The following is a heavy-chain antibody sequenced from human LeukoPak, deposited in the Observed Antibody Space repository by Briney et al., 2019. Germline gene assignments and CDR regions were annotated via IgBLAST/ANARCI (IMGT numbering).Heavy chain of an antibody. CDR3: ARVGIANYFDY. CDR1: GGSVSSGGYY. J-gene: IGHJ4*02. V-gene: IGHV4-61*08. Sequence: SETLSLTCTVSGGSVSSGGYYWSWIRQPPGKGLEWIGYIYYSGSTNYNPSLKSRVTISLDTSKDQFSLKLSSVAAADTAVYYCARVGIANYFDYWGQGTLVTVSS. D-gene: IGHD2-21*01. CDR2: IYYSGST.